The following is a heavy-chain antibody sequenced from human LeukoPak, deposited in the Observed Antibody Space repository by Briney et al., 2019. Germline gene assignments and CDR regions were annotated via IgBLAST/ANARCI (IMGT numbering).Heavy chain of an antibody. J-gene: IGHJ1*01. CDR1: GFSFSTTW. Sequence: GGSLRLSCAASGFSFSTTWMHWVRQAPGKGLEWVALIYSDSSRTTYADSVKGRFTISRDNAKNTVYLQINSLRAEDTAVYYCARDFVYGDSLEYFQDWGQGTLVTVSS. V-gene: IGHV3-74*01. CDR2: IYSDSSRT. D-gene: IGHD4-17*01. CDR3: ARDFVYGDSLEYFQD.